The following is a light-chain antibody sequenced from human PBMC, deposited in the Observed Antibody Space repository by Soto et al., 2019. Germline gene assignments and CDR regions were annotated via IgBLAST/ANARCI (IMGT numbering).Light chain of an antibody. Sequence: QSVLTQPPSASGNPGQRLTISCSGSTSNILRNYVYWYRQLPGTAPRLLISMNDQRPSGVPDRFSGSKSGTSASLAISGLRSEDEADYCCASWDDSLSGYVFGTETKLTVL. J-gene: IGLJ1*01. CDR2: MND. V-gene: IGLV1-47*01. CDR3: ASWDDSLSGYV. CDR1: TSNILRNY.